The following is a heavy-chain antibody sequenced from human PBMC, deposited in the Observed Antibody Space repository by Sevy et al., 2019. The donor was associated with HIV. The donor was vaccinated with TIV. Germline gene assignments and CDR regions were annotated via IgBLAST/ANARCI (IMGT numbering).Heavy chain of an antibody. V-gene: IGHV1-69*13. Sequence: ASVKVSCKASGGTFSSYAISWVRQAPGQGLEWMGRIIPIFGTANYAQKFQGRVTITADESTSTAYMELSSLRSEDTAVYYCARERAENYYYYGMDVWGQGTTVTVSS. J-gene: IGHJ6*02. CDR3: ARERAENYYYYGMDV. CDR1: GGTFSSYA. CDR2: IIPIFGTA.